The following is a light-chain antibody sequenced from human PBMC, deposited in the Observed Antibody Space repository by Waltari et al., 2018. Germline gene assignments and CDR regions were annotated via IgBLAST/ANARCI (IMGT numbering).Light chain of an antibody. J-gene: IGLJ3*02. V-gene: IGLV1-40*01. CDR1: NSNIRAGFD. CDR3: QSYDSSLTAWV. CDR2: GNT. Sequence: QSVLTQPPSVSGAPGQRVTISCTGSNSNIRAGFDVHWYKQIPGTAPKVLIYGNTNRPSGVPDRFSGSKSGTSASLAITGLQAEDEADYYCQSYDSSLTAWVFGGGTRLTVL.